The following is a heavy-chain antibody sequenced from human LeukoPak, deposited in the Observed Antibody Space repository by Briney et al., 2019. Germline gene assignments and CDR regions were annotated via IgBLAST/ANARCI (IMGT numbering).Heavy chain of an antibody. Sequence: SETLCLTCTVSGGSIRSGSYYWGWIRQPAGKGLVWRGRIYSSGSTNYNPSLKSRVTISEDTSKNQFSLKLSSVTAADTAVYYCARDGSTQFDYWGQGTLVTVSS. V-gene: IGHV4-61*02. CDR2: IYSSGST. D-gene: IGHD1-1*01. J-gene: IGHJ4*02. CDR1: GGSIRSGSYY. CDR3: ARDGSTQFDY.